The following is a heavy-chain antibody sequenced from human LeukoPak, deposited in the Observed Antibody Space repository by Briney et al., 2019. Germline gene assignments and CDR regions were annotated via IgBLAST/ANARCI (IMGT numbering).Heavy chain of an antibody. V-gene: IGHV3-48*01. Sequence: GGSLRLSCAASGFTFSNYNMIWVRQAPGKGLESVSYISSSGSTLHYADSVRGRFTISRDDAKKSLYLQMNSLRAEDTAVYYCARVWDGYSGEDHWGQGTLVTVSS. J-gene: IGHJ4*02. CDR2: ISSSGSTL. CDR1: GFTFSNYN. D-gene: IGHD5-18*01. CDR3: ARVWDGYSGEDH.